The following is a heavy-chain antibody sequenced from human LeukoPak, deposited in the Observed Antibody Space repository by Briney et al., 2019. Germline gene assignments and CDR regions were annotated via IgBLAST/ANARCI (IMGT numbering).Heavy chain of an antibody. D-gene: IGHD2-15*01. Sequence: GGSLRLSCAASGFIFNNYNMNWVRQAPGKGLEWVSLISSSSSYIYYADSVKGRFTISRDNAKNSLYLQMNSLRAEDTAVYYCARDQGIGYCSGGSCPYGMDVWGQGTTVTVSS. CDR3: ARDQGIGYCSGGSCPYGMDV. CDR1: GFIFNNYN. J-gene: IGHJ6*02. V-gene: IGHV3-21*01. CDR2: ISSSSSYI.